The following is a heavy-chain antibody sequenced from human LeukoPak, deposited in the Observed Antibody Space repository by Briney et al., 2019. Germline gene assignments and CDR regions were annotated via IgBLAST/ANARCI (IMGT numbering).Heavy chain of an antibody. CDR1: RFTFSRYG. V-gene: IGHV3-30*03. CDR3: ARDNTWSLDY. CDR2: MSPDGIHE. J-gene: IGHJ4*02. Sequence: GKSLRLSCAASRFTFSRYGIHWVRQAPGKGLEWPAHMSPDGIHEFYADSVKGRFTISRDSSRDTMYLQMDSLRAEDTAVYYCARDNTWSLDYWGQGTLVTVSS. D-gene: IGHD2/OR15-2a*01.